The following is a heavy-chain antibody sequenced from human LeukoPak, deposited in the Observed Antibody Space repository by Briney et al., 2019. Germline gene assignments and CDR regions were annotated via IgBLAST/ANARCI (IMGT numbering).Heavy chain of an antibody. J-gene: IGHJ5*02. CDR2: IYLGDSDT. CDR1: GHRFTNHW. V-gene: IGHV5-51*01. CDR3: ARLNGYNEGIWFDP. Sequence: GESLKISCEAVGHRFTNHWIGWVRQMPGKGLEWMGIIYLGDSDTRYSPSFQGQVTISADKSISTAYLQWSSLKASDTAMYYCARLNGYNEGIWFDPRGQGTLVTVSS. D-gene: IGHD5-24*01.